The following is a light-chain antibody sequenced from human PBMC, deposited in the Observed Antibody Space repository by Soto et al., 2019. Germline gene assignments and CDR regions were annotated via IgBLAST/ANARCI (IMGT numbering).Light chain of an antibody. J-gene: IGKJ1*01. V-gene: IGKV1-39*01. CDR2: AAS. Sequence: DIQMTKSPSSLSASVGDRVTITCRASQSISSYLNWYQQKPGKAPKLLIYAASSLQSGVPSRFSGSGSGTDFTLTISRLQPEDFATYYCQQSYSTPLTFVQGTKVEL. CDR3: QQSYSTPLT. CDR1: QSISSY.